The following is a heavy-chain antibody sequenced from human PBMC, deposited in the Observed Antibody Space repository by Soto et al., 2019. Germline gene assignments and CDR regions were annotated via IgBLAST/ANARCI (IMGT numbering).Heavy chain of an antibody. CDR2: ISWDGGST. CDR3: AKDISRKYSSGWNDY. D-gene: IGHD6-19*01. J-gene: IGHJ4*02. Sequence: GGSLRLSCAASGFTFDDYTMHWVRQAPGKGLEWVSLISWDGGSTYYADSVKGRFTISRDNSKNSLYLQMNSLRTEDTALYYCAKDISRKYSSGWNDYWGQGTLVTVSS. CDR1: GFTFDDYT. V-gene: IGHV3-43*01.